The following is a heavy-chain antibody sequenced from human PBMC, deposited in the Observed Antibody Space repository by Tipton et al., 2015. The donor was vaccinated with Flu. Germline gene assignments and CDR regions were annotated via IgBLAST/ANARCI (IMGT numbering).Heavy chain of an antibody. J-gene: IGHJ4*02. V-gene: IGHV1-2*02. CDR2: IDPNRGDT. CDR3: ARDQQSERTVDD. Sequence: QLVQSGAEIKKPGASVKVSCKAAAYTFADYYIHWVRQAPGQGLEWMGWIDPNRGDTNYAQIFQGRVSMTRDTSFNTVYMELNRLTSDDTAVYYCARDQQSERTVDDWGQGTLVTGSS. D-gene: IGHD6-13*01. CDR1: AYTFADYY.